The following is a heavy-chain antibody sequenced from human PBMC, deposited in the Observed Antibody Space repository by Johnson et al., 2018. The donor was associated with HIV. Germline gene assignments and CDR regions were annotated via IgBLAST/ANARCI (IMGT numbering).Heavy chain of an antibody. V-gene: IGHV3-11*04. CDR2: ISTSGSTL. CDR1: GFTFSDYY. D-gene: IGHD6-19*01. J-gene: IGHJ3*02. Sequence: VQLVESGGGLVQPGGSLRLSCAASGFTFSDYYMSWIRQPPGKGLEWISLISTSGSTLHHADSVKGRFTISRDNSKNTLYLKMNSMRAEDTAVYDCARGGYSSGWYRINNAFDIWGQGTMVTVSS. CDR3: ARGGYSSGWYRINNAFDI.